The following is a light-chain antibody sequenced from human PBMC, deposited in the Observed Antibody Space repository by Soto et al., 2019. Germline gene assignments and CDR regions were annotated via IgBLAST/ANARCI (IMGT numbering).Light chain of an antibody. Sequence: QSVLTQAPSASGTPGQRVAISCSGTSSNIGRNTVNWYQQLPGTTPKLLIYSNTERPSGVPDRFSGSKSGTSASLAIGGLQSEDEADYYCAAWDERLNAGMFGGGTKLTVL. J-gene: IGLJ3*02. CDR3: AAWDERLNAGM. V-gene: IGLV1-44*01. CDR1: SSNIGRNT. CDR2: SNT.